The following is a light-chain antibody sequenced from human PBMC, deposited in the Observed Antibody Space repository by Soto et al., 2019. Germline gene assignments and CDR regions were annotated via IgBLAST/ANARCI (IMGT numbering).Light chain of an antibody. Sequence: QSALTQPASVSGSPGQSITISCSGTSSDVGGSDYVSWYQQHPGEAPKLMIYDVSYRPSGISNRLSGSKSGNTASLTISGLQAEDEADYFCSSYTSSAPVVLFGGGTKLTVL. CDR1: SSDVGGSDY. J-gene: IGLJ2*01. CDR2: DVS. CDR3: SSYTSSAPVVL. V-gene: IGLV2-14*03.